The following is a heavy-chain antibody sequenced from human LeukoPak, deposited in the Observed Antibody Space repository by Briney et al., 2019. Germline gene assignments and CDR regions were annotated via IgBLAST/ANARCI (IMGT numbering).Heavy chain of an antibody. V-gene: IGHV4-61*01. Sequence: SETLSLTCTVSGDSISRGYFWGWIRQPPGKGLEWIGYIYYSGSTNYNPSLKSRVTISVDTSKNQFSLKLSSVTAADTAVYYCARGKYYYDSSGYTFDYWGQGTLVTVSS. D-gene: IGHD3-22*01. CDR1: GDSISRGYF. CDR2: IYYSGST. J-gene: IGHJ4*02. CDR3: ARGKYYYDSSGYTFDY.